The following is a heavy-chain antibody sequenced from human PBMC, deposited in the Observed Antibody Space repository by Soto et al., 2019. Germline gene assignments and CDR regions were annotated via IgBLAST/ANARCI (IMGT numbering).Heavy chain of an antibody. D-gene: IGHD2-15*01. Sequence: EVQLVETGGGLIQPGGSLRLSCAASGFTVSSNYMSWVRQAPGKGLEWVSVIYSGGSTYYADSVRGRFTISRDSAGKTLFLQLNSLRGDDTAVYYCARGGLVVGPYMRLWGQGTTVTVS. CDR1: GFTVSSNY. J-gene: IGHJ6*02. V-gene: IGHV3-53*02. CDR3: ARGGLVVGPYMRL. CDR2: IYSGGST.